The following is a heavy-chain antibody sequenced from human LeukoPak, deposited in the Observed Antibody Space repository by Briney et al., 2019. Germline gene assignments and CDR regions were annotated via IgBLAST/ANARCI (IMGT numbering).Heavy chain of an antibody. Sequence: GGSLRLSCGASGFTFSSYWMDWVRQAPGKGLEWVANIEKYGSEKYYVDSVKGRFTISRDNAKNSLYLQMNSLRAEDTAVYYCARGGGSSGYYFDYWGQGTLVTVSS. CDR2: IEKYGSEK. V-gene: IGHV3-7*02. CDR1: GFTFSSYW. D-gene: IGHD3-22*01. CDR3: ARGGGSSGYYFDY. J-gene: IGHJ4*02.